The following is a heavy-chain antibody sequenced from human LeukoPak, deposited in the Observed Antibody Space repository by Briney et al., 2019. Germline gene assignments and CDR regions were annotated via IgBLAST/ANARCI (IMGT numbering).Heavy chain of an antibody. CDR2: INPNSGGT. D-gene: IGHD3-22*01. CDR3: ASSFSPYYYDSSGYYN. V-gene: IGHV1-2*06. J-gene: IGHJ4*02. Sequence: RASVTVSCKASGYTFTGYYMHWVRQAPGQGLGWMGRINPNSGGTDYAQKFQGRVTMTRDTSISTAYMELSRLRSDDTAVYYCASSFSPYYYDSSGYYNWGQGTLVTVSS. CDR1: GYTFTGYY.